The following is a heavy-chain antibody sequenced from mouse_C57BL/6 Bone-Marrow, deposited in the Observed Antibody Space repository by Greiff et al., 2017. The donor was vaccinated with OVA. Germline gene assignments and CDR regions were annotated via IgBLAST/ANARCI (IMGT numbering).Heavy chain of an antibody. CDR1: GFSFNTYA. J-gene: IGHJ4*01. V-gene: IGHV10-1*01. D-gene: IGHD2-1*01. Sequence: GGGLVQPKGSLKLSCAASGFSFNTYAMNWVRQAPGKGLEWVARIRSKSNNYATYYADSVKDRFTISRDDSESMLYLQMNNLKTEDTAMYYCVRSGGDYGTHAMDYWGQGTSVTVSS. CDR3: VRSGGDYGTHAMDY. CDR2: IRSKSNNYAT.